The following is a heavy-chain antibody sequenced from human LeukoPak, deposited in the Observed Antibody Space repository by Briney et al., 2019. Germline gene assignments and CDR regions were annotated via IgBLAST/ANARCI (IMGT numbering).Heavy chain of an antibody. CDR3: ARLFGHCTDGVCYWAFDY. Sequence: GESLKISCKGSGYSFTSYWISWVRQMPGKGLEWMGRSDPSDSYTNYSPSSQGHVTISADKSISTAYLQSSSLKASDTAMYYCARLFGHCTDGVCYWAFDYWGQGTLVTVSS. CDR2: SDPSDSYT. J-gene: IGHJ4*02. CDR1: GYSFTSYW. V-gene: IGHV5-10-1*01. D-gene: IGHD2-8*01.